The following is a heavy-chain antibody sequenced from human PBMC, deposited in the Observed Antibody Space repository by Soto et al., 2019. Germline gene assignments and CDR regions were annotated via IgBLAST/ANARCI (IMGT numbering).Heavy chain of an antibody. V-gene: IGHV3-7*05. Sequence: GSLRLSCAASGFTFSSYWMSWVRQAPGKGLEWVANIKQDGSEKYYVDSVKGRFTISRDNAKNSLYLQMNSLRAEDTAVYYCARDSEIAVAGVYYYYGMDVWGQGTTVTVSS. J-gene: IGHJ6*02. CDR2: IKQDGSEK. CDR3: ARDSEIAVAGVYYYYGMDV. CDR1: GFTFSSYW. D-gene: IGHD6-19*01.